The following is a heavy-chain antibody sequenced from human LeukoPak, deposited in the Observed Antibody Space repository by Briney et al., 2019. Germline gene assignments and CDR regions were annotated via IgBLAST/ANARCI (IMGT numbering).Heavy chain of an antibody. V-gene: IGHV3-33*01. CDR2: IWYDGSNK. Sequence: GRSLRLSCAASGFTFSSYSMHWVRQAPGKGLEWVAVIWYDGSNKYYADSVKGRFTISRDNSKNTLYLQMNSLRAEDTAVYYCARDRPDDYVWGSYRYIDYWGQGTLVTVSS. CDR3: ARDRPDDYVWGSYRYIDY. J-gene: IGHJ4*02. CDR1: GFTFSSYS. D-gene: IGHD3-16*02.